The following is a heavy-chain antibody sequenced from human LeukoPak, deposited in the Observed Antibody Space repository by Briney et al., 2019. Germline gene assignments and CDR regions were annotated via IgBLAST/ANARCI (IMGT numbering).Heavy chain of an antibody. CDR2: IYYSGST. J-gene: IGHJ4*02. CDR1: GGSISSSSYY. V-gene: IGHV4-39*01. CDR3: ARVLGYCSSTSCQTGPYY. Sequence: SETLSLTCTVSGGSISSSSYYWGWIRQPPGKGLEWIGSIYYSGSTYYNPSLKSRVTISVDTSKNQFSLKLSSVTAADTAVYYCARVLGYCSSTSCQTGPYYWDQGTLVTVSS. D-gene: IGHD2-2*01.